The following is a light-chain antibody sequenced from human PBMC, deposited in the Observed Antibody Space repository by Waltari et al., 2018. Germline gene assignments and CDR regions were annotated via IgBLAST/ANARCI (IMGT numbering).Light chain of an antibody. J-gene: IGKJ1*01. CDR2: DAS. Sequence: EIMLTQSPGTLSLSPGERATLSCRASQSISRYLAWYQQKPGQAPRPLIYDASSRATGIPDRFSGSGSGTDFSLTISRLEPEDYAVYYCQKYGSLPATFGQGTKVEIK. CDR3: QKYGSLPAT. V-gene: IGKV3-20*01. CDR1: QSISRY.